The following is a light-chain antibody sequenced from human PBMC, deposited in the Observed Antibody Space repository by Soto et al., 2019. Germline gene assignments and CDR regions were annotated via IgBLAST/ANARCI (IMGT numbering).Light chain of an antibody. Sequence: EIVLTQSPGTLALSPGERATLSCRASQSVNNNYLTWYQQKRGQAPRLLIHGASSRATGIPDRFSGSGSGTDFTLTISRMQNSDFAVNYYQLYGTSPFTFGPGTKVGIK. CDR2: GAS. CDR1: QSVNNNY. CDR3: QLYGTSPFT. V-gene: IGKV3-20*01. J-gene: IGKJ3*01.